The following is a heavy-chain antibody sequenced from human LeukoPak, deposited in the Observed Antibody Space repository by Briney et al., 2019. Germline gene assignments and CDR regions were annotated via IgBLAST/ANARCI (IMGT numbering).Heavy chain of an antibody. CDR1: GFTFSSYE. D-gene: IGHD3-22*01. J-gene: IGHJ4*02. Sequence: GGSLRLSCAASGFTFSSYEMNWVRQAPGKGLEWVSYISSGGSSIYYADSVKGRFTISRDNAKNSLYLQMNSLRAEDTAVYYCAKEDSSGYHDYWGQGTLVTVSS. CDR3: AKEDSSGYHDY. CDR2: ISSGGSSI. V-gene: IGHV3-48*03.